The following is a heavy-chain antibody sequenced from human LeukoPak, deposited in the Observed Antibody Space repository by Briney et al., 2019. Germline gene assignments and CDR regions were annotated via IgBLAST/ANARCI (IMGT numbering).Heavy chain of an antibody. CDR2: ISAYNGNT. D-gene: IGHD2-15*01. J-gene: IGHJ4*02. Sequence: ASVKVSCKASGYTFTNYGISWVRQAPGQGLEWMAWISAYNGNTDYAQKFEGRVTVTADTSTSTAYMELRSLRSDDTAVYYCARSGCSAGSCYSQTVRFDSWGQGTLVTVSS. CDR1: GYTFTNYG. V-gene: IGHV1-18*01. CDR3: ARSGCSAGSCYSQTVRFDS.